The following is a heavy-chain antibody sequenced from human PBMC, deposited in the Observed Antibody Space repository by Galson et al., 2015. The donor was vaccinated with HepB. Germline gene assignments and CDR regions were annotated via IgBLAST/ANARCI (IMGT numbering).Heavy chain of an antibody. CDR3: AKDIRSSGGFSFDK. J-gene: IGHJ4*02. D-gene: IGHD3-3*02. V-gene: IGHV3-23*01. CDR2: IDGDGRHT. Sequence: SLRLSCAASGFTFSNSAMHWVRQAPGEGLEWVSGIDGDGRHTNYPDSVKGRFTISRDNSRSTLYLQMNRLRVEDTAIYYCAKDIRSSGGFSFDKWGQGTLVTVSS. CDR1: GFTFSNSA.